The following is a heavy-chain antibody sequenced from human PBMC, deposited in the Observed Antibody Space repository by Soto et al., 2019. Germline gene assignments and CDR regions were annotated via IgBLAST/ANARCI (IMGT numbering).Heavy chain of an antibody. J-gene: IGHJ6*02. D-gene: IGHD4-17*01. V-gene: IGHV4-30-4*01. CDR2: ICYSGST. CDR3: ARAAGYGDYSLGV. CDR1: GGSISSGDYY. Sequence: QVQLQESGPGLVKPSQTLSLTCTVSGGSISSGDYYWSWIRQPPGKGLEWIGYICYSGSTYSNPRVKARVRVPVDTSKDQYSLTVSSLTAAATAVYYCARAAGYGDYSLGVWGQGTTVTVSS.